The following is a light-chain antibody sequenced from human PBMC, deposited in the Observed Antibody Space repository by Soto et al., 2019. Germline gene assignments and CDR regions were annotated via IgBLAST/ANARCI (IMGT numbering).Light chain of an antibody. CDR3: QQYNNWPLWT. CDR1: QSVSSN. CDR2: GAS. V-gene: IGKV3-15*01. J-gene: IGKJ1*01. Sequence: EIVMKQSPATLSVSPGERATLACRASQSVSSNLAWYQQKPGQAPRLLIYGASTRATGIPARFSGSGSGTEFTLTISSLQSEDFAVYYCQQYNNWPLWTFGQGTKGEIK.